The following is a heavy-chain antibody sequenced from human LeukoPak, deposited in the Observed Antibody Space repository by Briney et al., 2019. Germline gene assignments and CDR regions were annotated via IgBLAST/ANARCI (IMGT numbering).Heavy chain of an antibody. J-gene: IGHJ4*02. CDR3: ARDGGASTPFDY. V-gene: IGHV3-21*01. Sequence: GGSLRLSCAASGFTFSSYSMNWVRQAPGKGLEWVSSISSSSSYIYYADSVKGRFTISRDNAKNSLYLQMNSLRAEDTAVYYCARDGGASTPFDYWGQGTLVTVS. CDR1: GFTFSSYS. D-gene: IGHD2-15*01. CDR2: ISSSSSYI.